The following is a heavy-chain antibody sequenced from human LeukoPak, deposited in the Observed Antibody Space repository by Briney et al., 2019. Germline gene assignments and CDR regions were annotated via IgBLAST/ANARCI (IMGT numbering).Heavy chain of an antibody. V-gene: IGHV3-11*04. CDR1: GFTFSDYY. CDR2: ISSSGSTI. D-gene: IGHD3-22*01. J-gene: IGHJ3*02. Sequence: GGSLRLSCAASGFTFSDYYMSWIRQAPGKGLEWVSYISSSGSTIYYADSVKGRFNISRDNAKNSLYLQMNSLRAGDTAVYYCARDRVRREYSDSSGYRPDAFDIWGQGTMVTVS. CDR3: ARDRVRREYSDSSGYRPDAFDI.